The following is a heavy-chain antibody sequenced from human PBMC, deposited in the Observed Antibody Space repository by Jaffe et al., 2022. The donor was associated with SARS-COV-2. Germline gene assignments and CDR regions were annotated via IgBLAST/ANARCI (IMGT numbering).Heavy chain of an antibody. CDR3: ARTPYYYDSSGYYQDY. Sequence: EVQLVESGGGLVKPGGSLRLSCAASGFTFSSYSMNWVRQAPGKGLEWVSSISSSSSYIYYADSVKGRFTISRDNAKNSLYLQMNSLRAEDTAVYYCARTPYYYDSSGYYQDYWGQGTLVTVSS. CDR1: GFTFSSYS. J-gene: IGHJ4*02. D-gene: IGHD3-22*01. CDR2: ISSSSSYI. V-gene: IGHV3-21*01.